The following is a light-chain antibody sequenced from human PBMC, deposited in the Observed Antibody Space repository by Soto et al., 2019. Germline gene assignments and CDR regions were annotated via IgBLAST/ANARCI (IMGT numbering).Light chain of an antibody. V-gene: IGKV3-15*01. CDR2: RAS. Sequence: EIVMTQSPATLSVSPGERVTLSCRASQSVNSNLAWYQQKPGQAPRLLIYRASTRATGFPARISGSGSGTDFTLTSSGLQSEDFAVYYCQQYNDWPRTFGQGTKVDIK. J-gene: IGKJ1*01. CDR3: QQYNDWPRT. CDR1: QSVNSN.